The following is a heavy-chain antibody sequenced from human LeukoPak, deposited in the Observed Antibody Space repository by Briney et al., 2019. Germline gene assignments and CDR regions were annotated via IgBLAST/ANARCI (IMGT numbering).Heavy chain of an antibody. CDR1: GFTFSNYR. V-gene: IGHV3-7*05. CDR3: ARDCGSDCSQAFDI. CDR2: IKEDGTQR. J-gene: IGHJ3*02. Sequence: GGSLRLSCAASGFTFSNYRMSWVRQAPGRGLEWVADIKEDGTQRFYVDSVEGRISISRDNLKNSLYLQMNSLRVEDTAVYYCARDCGSDCSQAFDIWGQGTMVSVSS. D-gene: IGHD2-21*02.